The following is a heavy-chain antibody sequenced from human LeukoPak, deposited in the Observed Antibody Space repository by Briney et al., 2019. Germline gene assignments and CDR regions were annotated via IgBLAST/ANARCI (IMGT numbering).Heavy chain of an antibody. Sequence: PSETLSLTCAVYDGSFSDYYWTWIRQPPGKGLEWIGEINHSGSTNYNPSLKSRVTISVDTSKNQFSLKLTSVTAADTAVYYCARDGGSGYYYYWGQGTLVTVSS. J-gene: IGHJ4*02. CDR2: INHSGST. CDR3: ARDGGSGYYYY. D-gene: IGHD3-22*01. CDR1: DGSFSDYY. V-gene: IGHV4-34*01.